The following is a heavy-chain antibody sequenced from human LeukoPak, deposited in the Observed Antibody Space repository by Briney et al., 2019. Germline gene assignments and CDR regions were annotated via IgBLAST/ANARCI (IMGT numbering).Heavy chain of an antibody. V-gene: IGHV4-30-2*03. CDR2: IYHSGST. CDR3: ARQQDDLYYYYYYMDV. CDR1: GGSISSGGYY. D-gene: IGHD2-21*02. J-gene: IGHJ6*03. Sequence: SQTLSLTCTVSGGSISSGGYYWSWIRQPPGKGLEWIGYIYHSGSTYYNPSLKSRVTISVDTSKNQFSLKLSSVTAADTAVYYCARQQDDLYYYYYYMDVWGKGTTVTVSS.